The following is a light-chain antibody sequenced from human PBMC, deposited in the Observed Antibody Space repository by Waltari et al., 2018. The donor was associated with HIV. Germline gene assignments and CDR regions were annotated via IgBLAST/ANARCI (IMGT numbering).Light chain of an antibody. CDR2: SAS. J-gene: IGKJ4*01. Sequence: DIQMAQSPSSVTASVGDRVPIKCRTSQTIGSSLAWYQHPPGKGPKLLIYSASRLETGVPSRFVGSGSGADFTLSISSLQPEDSATYYCQQADSFPHTFGGGTKVEVK. CDR3: QQADSFPHT. CDR1: QTIGSS. V-gene: IGKV1-12*01.